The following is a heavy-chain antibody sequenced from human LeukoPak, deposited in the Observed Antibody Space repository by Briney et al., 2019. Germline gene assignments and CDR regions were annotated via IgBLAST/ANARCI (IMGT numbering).Heavy chain of an antibody. D-gene: IGHD6-19*01. CDR1: GYSFTSYW. Sequence: KDGESLKISCKGSGYSFTSYWIGWVRQMPGKGLEWMGIIYPGDSDTRYSPSFQGQVTISADKSISTAYPQWSSLKASDTAMYYCARSVPGYSSGWYVYFDYWGQGTLVTVSS. CDR2: IYPGDSDT. J-gene: IGHJ4*02. V-gene: IGHV5-51*01. CDR3: ARSVPGYSSGWYVYFDY.